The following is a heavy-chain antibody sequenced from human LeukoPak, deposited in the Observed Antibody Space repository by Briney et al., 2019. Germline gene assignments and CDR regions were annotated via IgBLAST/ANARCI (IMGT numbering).Heavy chain of an antibody. CDR3: AKAASGNWNDVSDY. J-gene: IGHJ4*02. D-gene: IGHD1-20*01. Sequence: GGSLRLSCAASELTFSTYGMHWVRQAPGKGLEWVSAISGRGVSTSYADSVRGRFTISRDNSKNTLYLQMNSLRAEDTAVYYCAKAASGNWNDVSDYWGQGTLVTVSS. CDR1: ELTFSTYG. V-gene: IGHV3-23*01. CDR2: ISGRGVST.